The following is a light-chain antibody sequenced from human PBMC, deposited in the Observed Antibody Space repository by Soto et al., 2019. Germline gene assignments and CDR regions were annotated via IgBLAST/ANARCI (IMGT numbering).Light chain of an antibody. J-gene: IGLJ2*01. V-gene: IGLV3-21*04. Sequence: SYELTQPPSVSVAPGKTARITCGGNNIGSKSVHWYQQKPGQAPVLVIYYDSDRPSGIPERFSGSNTGNTATLTISGVEAGDEADYYCQVWDSSSDHVVFGGGTKLAGL. CDR2: YDS. CDR1: NIGSKS. CDR3: QVWDSSSDHVV.